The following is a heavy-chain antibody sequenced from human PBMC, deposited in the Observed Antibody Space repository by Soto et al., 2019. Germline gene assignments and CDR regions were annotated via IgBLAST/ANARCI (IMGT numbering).Heavy chain of an antibody. CDR2: IYYSGST. CDR3: ARASPRGGARLPFDY. D-gene: IGHD3-10*01. Sequence: QVQLQESGPGLVKPSETLSLTCTVSGGSISSYYWRWIRQPPGKGLEWIGYIYYSGSTNYNPSHKRRVTISVDTSKNQFSLKLSSVTAADTAVYYCARASPRGGARLPFDYWGQGTLVTVSS. J-gene: IGHJ4*02. CDR1: GGSISSYY. V-gene: IGHV4-59*01.